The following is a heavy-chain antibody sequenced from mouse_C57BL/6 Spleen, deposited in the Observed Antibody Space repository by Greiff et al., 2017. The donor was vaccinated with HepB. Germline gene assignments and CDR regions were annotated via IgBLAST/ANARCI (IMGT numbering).Heavy chain of an antibody. CDR2: IYPRSGNT. V-gene: IGHV1-81*01. CDR3: ARGAADWYFDV. Sequence: VQLQQSGAELARPGASVKLSCKASGYTFTSYGISWVKQRTGQGLEWIGEIYPRSGNTYYNEKFKGKATLTADKSSITAYMELRSLTSEDSAVYFCARGAADWYFDVWGTGTTVTVSS. CDR1: GYTFTSYG. J-gene: IGHJ1*03.